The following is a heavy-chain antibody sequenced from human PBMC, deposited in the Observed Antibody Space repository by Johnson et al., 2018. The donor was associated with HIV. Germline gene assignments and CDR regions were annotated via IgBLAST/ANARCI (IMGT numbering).Heavy chain of an antibody. CDR3: ARDLGVDWSKGAFDM. J-gene: IGHJ3*02. CDR2: ISYDGSNK. CDR1: GFTFSSYA. V-gene: IGHV3-30*04. Sequence: QEQLVESGGGVVQPGRSLRLSCAASGFTFSSYAMHWVRQAPGKGLEWVAVISYDGSNKYYADSVKGRFTISRDNSKNTLYLQMKSLRAEDTAVYYCARDLGVDWSKGAFDMWGQGTMVTVSS. D-gene: IGHD3/OR15-3a*01.